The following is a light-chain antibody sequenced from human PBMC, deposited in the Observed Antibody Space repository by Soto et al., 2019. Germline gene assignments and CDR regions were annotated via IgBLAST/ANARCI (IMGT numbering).Light chain of an antibody. CDR2: DAS. V-gene: IGKV1-5*01. J-gene: IGKJ1*01. CDR1: QSISSW. Sequence: GDIVATPSPVSQSISSWLDWYQQKPGKAPKLLIYDASSLESGVPSRFSGSGSGTELTLTIMCLQPGDFSTYCCLHHNTCPQTFGQGAKVDI. CDR3: LHHNTCPQT.